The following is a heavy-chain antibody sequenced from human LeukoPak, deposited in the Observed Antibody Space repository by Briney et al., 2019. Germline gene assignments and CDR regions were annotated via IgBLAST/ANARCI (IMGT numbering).Heavy chain of an antibody. D-gene: IGHD5-18*01. Sequence: GGSLRLSCVFSGFPFSSYAMSWVRQAPGKGLEWVSSLSGSGGSTYYADSVKGRFTISRDNSKNTLYLQMNSLRVEDTAVYYCAKDPHTGYSFAYWGQGTLVTVSS. CDR3: AKDPHTGYSFAY. CDR1: GFPFSSYA. J-gene: IGHJ4*02. CDR2: LSGSGGST. V-gene: IGHV3-23*01.